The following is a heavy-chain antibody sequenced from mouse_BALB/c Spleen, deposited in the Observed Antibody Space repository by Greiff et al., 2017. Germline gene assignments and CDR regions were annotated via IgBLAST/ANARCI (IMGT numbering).Heavy chain of an antibody. CDR1: GFTFSSYT. J-gene: IGHJ3*01. Sequence: DVKLVESGGGLVQPGGSLKLSCAASGFTFSSYTMSWVRQTPEKRLEWVAYISNGGGSTYYPDTVKGRFTISRDNAKNTLYLQMSSLKSEDTAMYYCARHGLGRFAYWGQGTLVTVSA. CDR2: ISNGGGST. V-gene: IGHV5-12-2*01. CDR3: ARHGLGRFAY. D-gene: IGHD4-1*01.